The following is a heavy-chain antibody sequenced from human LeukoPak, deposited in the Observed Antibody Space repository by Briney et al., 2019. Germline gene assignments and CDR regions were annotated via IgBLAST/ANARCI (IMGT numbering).Heavy chain of an antibody. V-gene: IGHV1-2*02. CDR2: INPKTGDT. CDR3: FYYMDV. J-gene: IGHJ6*03. CDR1: GYTFIGYH. Sequence: ASVRVSCMASGYTFIGYHLYWVRLAPGQGLEWMGWINPKTGDTNYSENFKGRVTMTTDTSINTAYMDLSSLTYDDTAVYYYFYYMDVWAKGTTVIVSS.